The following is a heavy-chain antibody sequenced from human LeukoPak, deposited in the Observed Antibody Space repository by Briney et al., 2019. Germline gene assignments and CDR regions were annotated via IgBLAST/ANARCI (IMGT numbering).Heavy chain of an antibody. Sequence: GGSLRLSCAASGFTFSGYYMSWIRQAPGKGLEWVSYISSSGPTTYYADSVKGRFTISRDNSKNTLYLQMNSLRTEDTAVYYCARDLFKREYYDSSGPIMGFDYWGQGTLVTVSS. CDR3: ARDLFKREYYDSSGPIMGFDY. CDR2: ISSSGPTT. CDR1: GFTFSGYY. J-gene: IGHJ4*02. D-gene: IGHD3-22*01. V-gene: IGHV3-11*01.